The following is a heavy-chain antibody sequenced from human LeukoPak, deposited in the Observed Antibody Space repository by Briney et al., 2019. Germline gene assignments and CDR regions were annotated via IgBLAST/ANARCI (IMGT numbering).Heavy chain of an antibody. V-gene: IGHV3-48*01. D-gene: IGHD2-21*01. Sequence: PGGSLRLSCAASGFTFSSYSMNWVRQATGKGLEWVSYISSDTTTIYYADSVKGRFTISRDIGKNSLYLQMNSLRAEDTAVYYCARDVLFSVPHSPFYWGQGTLVTVSS. CDR2: ISSDTTTI. CDR1: GFTFSSYS. CDR3: ARDVLFSVPHSPFY. J-gene: IGHJ4*02.